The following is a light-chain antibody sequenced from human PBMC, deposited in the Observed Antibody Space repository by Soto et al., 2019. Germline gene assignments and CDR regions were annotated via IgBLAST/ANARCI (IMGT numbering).Light chain of an antibody. CDR2: EVS. CDR3: SSYTRINTRV. J-gene: IGLJ1*01. V-gene: IGLV2-14*01. CDR1: SSDVCAYNY. Sequence: QSVLAQPASVSGSPGQSITISCTGTSSDVCAYNYVSWNQQHPGKAPKLMIYEVSNRPSGVSNRFSGSKSDNTASLTISGLQAEDEADYYWSSYTRINTRVFGTGTKVTV.